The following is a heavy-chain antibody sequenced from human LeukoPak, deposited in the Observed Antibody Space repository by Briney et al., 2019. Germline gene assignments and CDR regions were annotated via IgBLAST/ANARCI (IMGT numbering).Heavy chain of an antibody. Sequence: SVKVSCKASGGTFISYAISWVRQAPGQGLEWMGGIIPIFGTANYAQKFQGRVTITADESTSTAYMELSSLRSEDTAVYYCASTSRGTHYYDSSGYYGYWGQGTLVTVSS. CDR2: IIPIFGTA. V-gene: IGHV1-69*13. J-gene: IGHJ4*02. CDR1: GGTFISYA. CDR3: ASTSRGTHYYDSSGYYGY. D-gene: IGHD3-22*01.